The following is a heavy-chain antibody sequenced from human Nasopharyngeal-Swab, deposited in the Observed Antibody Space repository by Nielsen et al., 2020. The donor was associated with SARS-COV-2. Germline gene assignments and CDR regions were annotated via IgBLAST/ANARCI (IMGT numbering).Heavy chain of an antibody. CDR3: ARFDWLPYFDY. V-gene: IGHV3-7*03. CDR2: IKQDGSEK. Sequence: GESLKISCAASGFTFSSYWMSWVRQAPGKGLEWVANIKQDGSEKYYVDSVKGRFTISRDNAKNSLCLQMNSLRAEDTAVYYCARFDWLPYFDYWGQGTLVTVSS. CDR1: GFTFSSYW. D-gene: IGHD3-9*01. J-gene: IGHJ4*02.